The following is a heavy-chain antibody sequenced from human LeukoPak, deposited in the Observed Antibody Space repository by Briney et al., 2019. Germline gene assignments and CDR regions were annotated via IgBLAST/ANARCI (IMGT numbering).Heavy chain of an antibody. V-gene: IGHV3-30*02. Sequence: GGSLRLSCAASGFTFSSYGMHWVRQAPGKGLEWVAFIRYDGSNKYYADSVKGRFTISRDNSKNTLYLQMNSLRAEDMAVYYCAKDDPTPYCSSTSCPLLWGQGTLVTVSS. D-gene: IGHD2-2*01. CDR2: IRYDGSNK. CDR3: AKDDPTPYCSSTSCPLL. CDR1: GFTFSSYG. J-gene: IGHJ4*02.